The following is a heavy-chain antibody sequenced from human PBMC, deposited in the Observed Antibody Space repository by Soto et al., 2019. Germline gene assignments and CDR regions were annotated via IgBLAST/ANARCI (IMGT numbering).Heavy chain of an antibody. CDR2: INAGNGDT. CDR3: ARAISGYVT. D-gene: IGHD5-12*01. V-gene: IGHV1-3*01. CDR1: GSNYNTYA. J-gene: IGHJ4*02. Sequence: QVQLVQSGAEMKKPGASVKLSCKTSGSNYNTYAIHWVRQAPGQGLEWMGWINAGNGDTRYSQNFQGRVTLTRDTSASTVYMDLDSLKSEDTVVYYCARAISGYVTWGQGTLVT.